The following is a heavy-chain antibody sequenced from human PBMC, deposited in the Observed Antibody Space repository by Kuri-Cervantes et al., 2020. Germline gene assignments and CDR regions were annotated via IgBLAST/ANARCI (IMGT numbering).Heavy chain of an antibody. J-gene: IGHJ3*02. Sequence: ASVKVSCKASGYTFTSYDINWVRQATGQGLEWMGWMNPNSGNTGYAQKFQGRVTMTRNTSISTAYMELSSLRSEDTAVYYCARDLPGDLWFGELLNAFDIWGQGTMVTVSS. CDR2: MNPNSGNT. D-gene: IGHD3-10*01. CDR3: ARDLPGDLWFGELLNAFDI. CDR1: GYTFTSYD. V-gene: IGHV1-8*01.